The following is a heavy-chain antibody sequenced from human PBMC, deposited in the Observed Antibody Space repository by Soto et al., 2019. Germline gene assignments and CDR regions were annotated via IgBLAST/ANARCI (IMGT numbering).Heavy chain of an antibody. J-gene: IGHJ6*02. D-gene: IGHD3-10*01. Sequence: GESLKISCKGSGYSFTSYWIGWVRQMPGKGLEWMGIIYPGDSDTGYSPSFQGQVTISADKSISTAYLQWSSLKASDTAMYYCARQSRSGSGSYYYYYYDYGMDVWGQGTTVTVSS. CDR1: GYSFTSYW. CDR2: IYPGDSDT. CDR3: ARQSRSGSGSYYYYYYDYGMDV. V-gene: IGHV5-51*01.